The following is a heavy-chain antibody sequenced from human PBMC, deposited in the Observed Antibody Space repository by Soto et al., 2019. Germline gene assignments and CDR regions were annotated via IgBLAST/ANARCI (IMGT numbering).Heavy chain of an antibody. D-gene: IGHD2-21*01. V-gene: IGHV3-33*01. Sequence: GGSLRLSCAASGFTFSSYGMHWVRQAPGKGLEWVAVIWYDGSNKYYADSVKGRFTISRDNSKNTLYLQMNSLRAEDTAVYYCARDAIVNLRYYFDYWGQGTLVTVSS. CDR2: IWYDGSNK. J-gene: IGHJ4*02. CDR3: ARDAIVNLRYYFDY. CDR1: GFTFSSYG.